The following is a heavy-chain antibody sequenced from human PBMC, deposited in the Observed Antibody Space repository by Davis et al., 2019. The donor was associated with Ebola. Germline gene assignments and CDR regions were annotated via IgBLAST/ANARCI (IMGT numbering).Heavy chain of an antibody. CDR2: INHSGST. CDR1: GGSFSGYY. V-gene: IGHV4-34*01. Sequence: MPGGSLRLSCAVYGGSFSGYYWSWIRQPPGKGLEWIGEINHSGSTNYNPSLKSRVTISVDTSKNQFSLKLSSVTAADTAVYYCARDTGYYYGPEPWGQGTLVTVSS. CDR3: ARDTGYYYGPEP. J-gene: IGHJ5*02. D-gene: IGHD3-10*01.